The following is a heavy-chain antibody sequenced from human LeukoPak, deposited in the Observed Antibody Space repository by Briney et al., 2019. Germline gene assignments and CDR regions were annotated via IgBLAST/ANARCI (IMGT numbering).Heavy chain of an antibody. CDR3: SRDVMIGLGGLYCPDY. Sequence: GGSLRLSCAASGFTFSSYGMHWVRQAPGKGLEWVAVISYDGSNKYYADSVKGRFTISRDNSKNTLYLQMNSLKTEDTAVYYCSRDVMIGLGGLYCPDYWGQGTLVTVSS. J-gene: IGHJ4*02. V-gene: IGHV3-30*03. D-gene: IGHD3-16*01. CDR2: ISYDGSNK. CDR1: GFTFSSYG.